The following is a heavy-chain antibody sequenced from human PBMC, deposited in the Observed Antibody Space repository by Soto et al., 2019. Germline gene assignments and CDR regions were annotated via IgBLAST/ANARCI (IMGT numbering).Heavy chain of an antibody. CDR3: AREESFGEFGDY. Sequence: QVQLVQSGAEVKKPGASVKVSCKASGYTFTSYAMHWVRQAPGQRLEWMGWINAGNGNTKYSQKFQGRVTITRDTSASTAYMELSSLRSEDTAVYYCAREESFGEFGDYWGQGTLVTVSS. J-gene: IGHJ4*02. D-gene: IGHD3-10*01. CDR2: INAGNGNT. CDR1: GYTFTSYA. V-gene: IGHV1-3*01.